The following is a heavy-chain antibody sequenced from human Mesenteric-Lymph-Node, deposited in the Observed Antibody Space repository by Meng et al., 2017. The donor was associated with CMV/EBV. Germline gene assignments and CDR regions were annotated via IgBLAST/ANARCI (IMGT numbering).Heavy chain of an antibody. CDR3: ARVKGGGYSSGWFPFDY. Sequence: FTSFGIRWVRQAPGQGLGWMGSISAYTSNTEYSQKVQGRVTMTTDTPTPTAYMELRSLRNDDTAVYFCARVKGGGYSSGWFPFDYWGQGTLVTVSS. CDR2: ISAYTSNT. J-gene: IGHJ4*02. CDR1: FTSFG. V-gene: IGHV1-18*01. D-gene: IGHD6-19*01.